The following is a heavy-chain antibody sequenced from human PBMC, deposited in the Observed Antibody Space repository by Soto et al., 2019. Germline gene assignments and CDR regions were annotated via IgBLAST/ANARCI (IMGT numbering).Heavy chain of an antibody. Sequence: ASVKVSCKVSGYTLTELSMYWVRQSPGKGLEWMGGFDPEDGETIYAQKFQGRVTMTEDTSTDTAYMELSSLRSEDTAVYYCATPGKLRFGRTPVYWGQGTLVTVPQ. CDR2: FDPEDGET. CDR3: ATPGKLRFGRTPVY. CDR1: GYTLTELS. D-gene: IGHD5-18*01. J-gene: IGHJ4*02. V-gene: IGHV1-24*01.